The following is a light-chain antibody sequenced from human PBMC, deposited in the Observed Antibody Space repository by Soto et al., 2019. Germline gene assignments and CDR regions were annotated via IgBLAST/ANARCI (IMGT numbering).Light chain of an antibody. V-gene: IGLV2-14*01. CDR3: SSFTTNTVVV. Sequence: QSALTQPASVSGSAGQSITISCSGTMRDVGAYNLVSWYQQHPGTAPKLIIYEVRNRPSGISSRFSGSRSGNTASLTISGLQTDDEASYFCSSFTTNTVVVFGGGTKLTVL. CDR2: EVR. CDR1: MRDVGAYNL. J-gene: IGLJ2*01.